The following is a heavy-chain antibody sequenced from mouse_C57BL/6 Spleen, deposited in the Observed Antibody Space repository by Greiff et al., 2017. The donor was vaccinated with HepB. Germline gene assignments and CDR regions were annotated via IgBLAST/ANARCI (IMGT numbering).Heavy chain of an antibody. V-gene: IGHV1-72*01. Sequence: QVQLQQSGAELVKPGASVKLSCKASGYTFTSYWMHWVKQRPGRGLEWIGRIDPNSGGTKYNEKFKSKATLTVDKPSSTAYMQLSSLTSEDSAVYYCARSGAFITTVVATDYAMDYWGQGTSVTVSS. CDR2: IDPNSGGT. D-gene: IGHD1-1*01. CDR1: GYTFTSYW. CDR3: ARSGAFITTVVATDYAMDY. J-gene: IGHJ4*01.